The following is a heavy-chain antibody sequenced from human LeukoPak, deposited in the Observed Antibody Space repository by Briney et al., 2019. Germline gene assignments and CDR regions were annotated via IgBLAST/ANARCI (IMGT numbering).Heavy chain of an antibody. D-gene: IGHD3-10*01. V-gene: IGHV4-34*01. J-gene: IGHJ6*04. CDR1: GGSFSGYY. CDR2: INHSGSN. Sequence: SETLSLTCAVYGGSFSGYYWSWIRQPPGKGLEWVGEINHSGSNNYNPSLKNRVTISVDPSKNQFSLKLSSVTAADTAVYYCARLSMVRARGRPLYYYGMDVWGKGTTVTVSS. CDR3: ARLSMVRARGRPLYYYGMDV.